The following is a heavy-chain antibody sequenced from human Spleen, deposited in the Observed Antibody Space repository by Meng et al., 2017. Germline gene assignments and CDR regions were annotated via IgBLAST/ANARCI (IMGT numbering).Heavy chain of an antibody. V-gene: IGHV1-18*01. J-gene: IGHJ5*02. Sequence: ASVKVSCKASGYTFSSYGISWVRQAPGQGLEWMGWISAYNGNTNYAQKLQGRVTMTTDTSTSTAYMDVRSLRSDDTAVYYCARAPAVTGTGWFDPWGQGTLVTVSS. D-gene: IGHD6-19*01. CDR2: ISAYNGNT. CDR3: ARAPAVTGTGWFDP. CDR1: GYTFSSYG.